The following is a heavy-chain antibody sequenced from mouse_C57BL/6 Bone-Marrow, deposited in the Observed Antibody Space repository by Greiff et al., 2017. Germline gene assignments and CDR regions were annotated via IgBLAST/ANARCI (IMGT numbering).Heavy chain of an antibody. CDR3: AGGYVRNYAMDY. Sequence: QVQLQQSGAELARPGASVKLSCKASGYTFTSYGISWVKQRTGQGLEWIGEIYPRSGNPYYNEKFKGKATLTADKSSSTAYMELRSLTSEDSAVYFCAGGYVRNYAMDYWGQGTSVTVSS. D-gene: IGHD3-1*01. J-gene: IGHJ4*01. V-gene: IGHV1-81*01. CDR2: IYPRSGNP. CDR1: GYTFTSYG.